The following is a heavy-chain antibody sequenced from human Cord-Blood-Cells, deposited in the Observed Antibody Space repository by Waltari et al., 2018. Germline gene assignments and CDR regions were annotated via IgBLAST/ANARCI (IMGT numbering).Heavy chain of an antibody. CDR3: ARGRSWDGAFDI. V-gene: IGHV4-34*01. D-gene: IGHD1-26*01. Sequence: QVQLQQWGAGLLKPSETLSLTCAVYGGSFSGYYWSWIRQPPGKGLEWIGETNHSGSTTYHPSLKSRVTISVDTSKNQFSLKLSSVTAADTAVYYCARGRSWDGAFDIWGQGTMVTDSS. J-gene: IGHJ3*02. CDR2: TNHSGST. CDR1: GGSFSGYY.